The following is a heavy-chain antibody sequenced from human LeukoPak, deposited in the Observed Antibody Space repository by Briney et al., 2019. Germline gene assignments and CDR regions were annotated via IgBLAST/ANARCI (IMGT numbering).Heavy chain of an antibody. CDR3: ARLGGQQLVLDY. V-gene: IGHV4-59*01. D-gene: IGHD6-13*01. Sequence: SETLSLTCTVSGDSMNNYYWSWIRQPPGKGLEWIGNINYSGSTNSNPSLKSRATISVDMSRKHFFLDLSSVTAADTAVYYCARLGGQQLVLDYWGQGTLVTVSS. J-gene: IGHJ4*02. CDR1: GDSMNNYY. CDR2: INYSGST.